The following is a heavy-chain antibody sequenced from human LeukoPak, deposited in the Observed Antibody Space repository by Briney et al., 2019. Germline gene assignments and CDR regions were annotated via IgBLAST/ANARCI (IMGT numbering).Heavy chain of an antibody. CDR2: ISWNSGGI. Sequence: GRSLRLSCAASGFTFDDYAMHWVRQAPGKGLEWVLGISWNSGGIGYADSVKGRFTISRDNAKNSLYLQMNSLRADDTALYYCAKGKKMTVAGLFDYWGQGTLVTVSS. CDR3: AKGKKMTVAGLFDY. D-gene: IGHD6-19*01. CDR1: GFTFDDYA. V-gene: IGHV3-9*01. J-gene: IGHJ4*02.